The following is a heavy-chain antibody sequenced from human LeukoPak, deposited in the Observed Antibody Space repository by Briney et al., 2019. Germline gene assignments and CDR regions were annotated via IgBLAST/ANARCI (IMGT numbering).Heavy chain of an antibody. D-gene: IGHD4-17*01. CDR3: ARDRLTTVTTFHFDY. CDR2: IWSDSTNK. CDR1: GFTFSTYA. V-gene: IGHV3-33*01. J-gene: IGHJ4*02. Sequence: GGSLRLSCAASGFTFSTYAMHWVRQAPGKGLEWVAVIWSDSTNKYYADSVRGRFTISRDNSKNTLYLQMSSLRAEDTAMYYCARDRLTTVTTFHFDYWGQGTLVTVSS.